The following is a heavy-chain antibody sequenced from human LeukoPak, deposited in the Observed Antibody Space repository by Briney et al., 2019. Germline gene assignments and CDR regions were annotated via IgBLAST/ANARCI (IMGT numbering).Heavy chain of an antibody. D-gene: IGHD6-13*01. V-gene: IGHV3-9*01. Sequence: GRSLRLSCAASGFTFDDYAMHWVRQAPGKGLEWVSGISWNSGSIGYADSVKGRFTISRDNAKNSLYLQMNSLRAEDTALYYCAKDSSSSWSTYFDYWGQGTLVTVSS. J-gene: IGHJ4*02. CDR1: GFTFDDYA. CDR2: ISWNSGSI. CDR3: AKDSSSSWSTYFDY.